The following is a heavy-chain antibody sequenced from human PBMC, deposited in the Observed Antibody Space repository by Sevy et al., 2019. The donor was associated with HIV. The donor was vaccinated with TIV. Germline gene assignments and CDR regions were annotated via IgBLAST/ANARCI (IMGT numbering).Heavy chain of an antibody. CDR1: GYFISSSYY. CDR3: VRGASYYASGSLYFDS. CDR2: GHYDGRT. V-gene: IGHV4-38-2*02. J-gene: IGHJ4*02. D-gene: IGHD3-10*01. Sequence: SETLSLICTGSGYFISSSYYWGWIRQPPGKGLEYIGTGHYDGRTYYNPSLMSLVTVSLDTSNNQFSLKVTSVTAADTAAFFCVRGASYYASGSLYFDSWGQGTLVTVSS.